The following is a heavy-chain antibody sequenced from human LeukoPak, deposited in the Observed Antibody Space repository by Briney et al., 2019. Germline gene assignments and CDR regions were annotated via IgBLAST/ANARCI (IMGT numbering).Heavy chain of an antibody. CDR1: SYSIYSVYY. CDR3: ARDKYYYDSSGYYYFDY. Sequence: SVTLSLTCTVSSYSIYSVYYWGWIRQPAGEGLEWIGPILASGSINYNLPLKSPVTTSVDTSKNQFSLKMLSATAAAMSVYYCARDKYYYDSSGYYYFDYWGQGTLVTVSS. V-gene: IGHV4-4*07. J-gene: IGHJ4*02. CDR2: ILASGSI. D-gene: IGHD3-22*01.